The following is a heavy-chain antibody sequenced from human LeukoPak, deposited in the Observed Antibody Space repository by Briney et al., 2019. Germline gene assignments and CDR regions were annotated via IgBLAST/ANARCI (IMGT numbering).Heavy chain of an antibody. CDR3: AIFSVEMATIDAFDI. V-gene: IGHV1-69*05. CDR2: IIPIFGTA. D-gene: IGHD5-24*01. CDR1: GGTFSSYA. Sequence: VAXVKVSCKASGGTFSSYAISWVRQAPGQGLEWMGRIIPIFGTANYAQKFQGRVTITTDESTSTAYMELSSLRSEDTAVYYCAIFSVEMATIDAFDIWGQGTMVTVSS. J-gene: IGHJ3*02.